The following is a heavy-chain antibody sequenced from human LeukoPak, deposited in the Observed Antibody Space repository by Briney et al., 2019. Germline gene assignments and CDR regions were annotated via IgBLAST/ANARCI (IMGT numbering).Heavy chain of an antibody. CDR3: ARDLPPYYGSGSYDYYYYGMDV. V-gene: IGHV4-30-4*01. CDR2: IYYSGST. CDR1: GGSISSGDYY. J-gene: IGHJ6*04. Sequence: SQTLSLTCTVSGGSISSGDYYWSWIRQPPGKGLEWIGYIYYSGSTYYNPSLKGRVTISVDTSKNQFSLKLSSVTAADTAVYYCARDLPPYYGSGSYDYYYYGMDVWGKGTTVTVSP. D-gene: IGHD3-10*01.